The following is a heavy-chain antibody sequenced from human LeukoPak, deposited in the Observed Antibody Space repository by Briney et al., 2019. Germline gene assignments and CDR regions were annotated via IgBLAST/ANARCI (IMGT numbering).Heavy chain of an antibody. D-gene: IGHD6-25*01. CDR2: IWPDGSKK. J-gene: IGHJ4*02. V-gene: IGHV3-30*02. CDR3: AKISSSAESNFDY. CDR1: GFTFSTYA. Sequence: GGSLRLSCAASGFTFSTYAMHWVRQAPGKGLEWVAFIWPDGSKKYYADSVKGRFAISREDSKNTVYLQMNDLRPEDTALYFCAKISSSAESNFDYWGQGTLLTVSS.